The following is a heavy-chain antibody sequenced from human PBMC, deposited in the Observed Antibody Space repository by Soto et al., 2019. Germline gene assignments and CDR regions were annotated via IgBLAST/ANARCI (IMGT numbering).Heavy chain of an antibody. J-gene: IGHJ6*02. CDR1: GGSISSYY. CDR2: IYYSGST. D-gene: IGHD3-9*01. V-gene: IGHV4-59*01. Sequence: QVQLQESGPGLVKPSETLSLTCTVSGGSISSYYWSWIRQPPGKGLEWIGYIYYSGSTNYNPSLKGRVPISVDPSKNQFSLRLRSVTAADTAVYYCARDGYYDILTGRLYGMDVWGQGTTVTVSS. CDR3: ARDGYYDILTGRLYGMDV.